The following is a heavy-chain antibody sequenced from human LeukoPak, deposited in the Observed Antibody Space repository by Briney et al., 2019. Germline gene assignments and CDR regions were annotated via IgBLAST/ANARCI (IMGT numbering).Heavy chain of an antibody. V-gene: IGHV3-48*04. CDR1: GFTFSSYS. J-gene: IGHJ3*02. Sequence: GGSLRLSCAASGFTFSSYSMNWVRQAPGKGLEWVSYISSSGSTIYYADSVKGRFTISRDNAKNSLYLQMNSLRAEDTAVYYCARRCSSTSCLDAFDIWGQGTMVTVSS. D-gene: IGHD2-2*01. CDR2: ISSSGSTI. CDR3: ARRCSSTSCLDAFDI.